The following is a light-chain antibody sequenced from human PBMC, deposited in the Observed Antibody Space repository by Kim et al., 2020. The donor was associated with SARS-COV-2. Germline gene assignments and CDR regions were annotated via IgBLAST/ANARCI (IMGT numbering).Light chain of an antibody. CDR1: HCIGHY. J-gene: IGKJ5*01. V-gene: IGKV3-11*01. Sequence: DIALTQYSATITLSPGERATLSCRANHCIGHYLAWYQQKPGQAPRLLIYAASARATGIPARFSGSGSGTDFTLTISSLEPEDFAVYYCNHRSDWPITFGKGKRLEIK. CDR2: AAS. CDR3: NHRSDWPIT.